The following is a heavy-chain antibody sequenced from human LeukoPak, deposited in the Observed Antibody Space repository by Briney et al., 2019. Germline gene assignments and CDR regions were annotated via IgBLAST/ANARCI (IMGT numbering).Heavy chain of an antibody. Sequence: GGSLRLSCAASGFTFSSYWMSWVRQAPGKGLEWVANIKQDGSEKYYVDSVKGRFTISRDNAKNSLYLQMNSLRAEDTAVYYCARDFPYYDFRSGYSTYYFDYWGQGTLVTVSS. D-gene: IGHD3-3*01. V-gene: IGHV3-7*01. CDR3: ARDFPYYDFRSGYSTYYFDY. J-gene: IGHJ4*02. CDR1: GFTFSSYW. CDR2: IKQDGSEK.